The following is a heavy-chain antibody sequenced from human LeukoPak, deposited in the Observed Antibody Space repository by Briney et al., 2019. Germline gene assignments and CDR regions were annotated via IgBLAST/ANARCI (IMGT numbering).Heavy chain of an antibody. CDR1: GFTFSSYA. CDR3: ARDLSGAFDI. CDR2: ISSSSSYI. Sequence: GGSLRLSCAASGFTFSSYAMSWVRQAPGKGLEWVSSISSSSSYIYYADPVKGRFTISRDNAKNSLYLQMNSLRAEDTAVYYCARDLSGAFDIWGQGTMVTVSS. V-gene: IGHV3-21*01. D-gene: IGHD3-3*02. J-gene: IGHJ3*02.